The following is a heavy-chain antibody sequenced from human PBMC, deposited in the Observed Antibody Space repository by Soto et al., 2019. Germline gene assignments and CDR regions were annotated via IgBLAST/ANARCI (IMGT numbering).Heavy chain of an antibody. CDR3: TRGMTTVTTLEY. Sequence: SETLSLTCAVSGGSISSGGYSWSWIRQPPGKGLEWIGYIYHSGSTYYNPSLKSRVTISVDRSKNQFSLKLSSVTAADTAVYYCTRGMTTVTTLEYWGQGTLGTVSS. CDR1: GGSISSGGYS. CDR2: IYHSGST. D-gene: IGHD4-4*01. J-gene: IGHJ4*02. V-gene: IGHV4-30-2*01.